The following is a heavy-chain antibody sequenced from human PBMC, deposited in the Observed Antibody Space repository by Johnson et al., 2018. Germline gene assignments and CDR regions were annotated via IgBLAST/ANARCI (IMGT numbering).Heavy chain of an antibody. V-gene: IGHV5-51*01. Sequence: VQLVQSGAEMKKPGESLKISCQNSEYGYSFTDYWIGWVRQMPGKGLEWMGIIYPGDSDTKYSPSFEGQVTISADKSISTAYLQWRSLKASDTAMFYCVRGNGGYYIVIGGQGTVVTVSS. CDR2: IYPGDSDT. CDR1: EYGYSFTDYW. J-gene: IGHJ3*02. CDR3: VRGNGGYYIVI. D-gene: IGHD3-22*01.